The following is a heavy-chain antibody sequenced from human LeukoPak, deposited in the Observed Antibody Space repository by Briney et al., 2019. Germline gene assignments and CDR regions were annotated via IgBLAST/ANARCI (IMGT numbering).Heavy chain of an antibody. CDR3: ARVMSIAARPLAFDI. Sequence: ASETLSLTCTVSGYSISSGYYWGWIRQPPGKGLEWIGSIYHSGSTYYNPSLKSRVTISVDTSKSQFSLKLSSVTAADTAVYYCARVMSIAARPLAFDIWGQGTMATVSS. V-gene: IGHV4-38-2*02. J-gene: IGHJ3*02. D-gene: IGHD6-6*01. CDR1: GYSISSGYY. CDR2: IYHSGST.